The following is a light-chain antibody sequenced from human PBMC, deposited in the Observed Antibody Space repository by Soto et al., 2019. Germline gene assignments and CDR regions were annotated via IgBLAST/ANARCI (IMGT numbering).Light chain of an antibody. CDR3: QQYNDWPRT. J-gene: IGKJ1*01. V-gene: IGKV3-15*01. Sequence: EILLTQSLATLSMSPGERATLSCRASQSVSSNLAWYQQKPGQGPRLLIYGASTRATGIPARFSGSGSGTEFTLTISSLQSEDFAVYFCQQYNDWPRTFGQGTKV. CDR1: QSVSSN. CDR2: GAS.